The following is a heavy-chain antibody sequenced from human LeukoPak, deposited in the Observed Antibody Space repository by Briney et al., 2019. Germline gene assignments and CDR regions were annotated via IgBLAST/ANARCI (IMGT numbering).Heavy chain of an antibody. CDR1: GGSIGSSPYY. Sequence: SETLSLTCTVSGGSIGSSPYYWVWIRQPPGKGLEWIGSMYYSGNTYYKPSLKNRVTISVDTSKNQFSLKLRSVTAADTAVYYCARDSGAQTAMITLDPWGQGTLVTVSS. CDR3: ARDSGAQTAMITLDP. V-gene: IGHV4-39*07. CDR2: MYYSGNT. J-gene: IGHJ5*02. D-gene: IGHD5-18*01.